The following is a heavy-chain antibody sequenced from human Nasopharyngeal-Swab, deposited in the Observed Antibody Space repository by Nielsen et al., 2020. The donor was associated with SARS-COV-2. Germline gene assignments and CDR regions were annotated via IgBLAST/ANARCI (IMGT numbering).Heavy chain of an antibody. CDR1: GFTFGDYA. V-gene: IGHV3-49*04. J-gene: IGHJ6*02. D-gene: IGHD3-10*01. Sequence: GESLKISCTASGFTFGDYAMSWVRQAPGKGLEWVGFIRSKAYGGTTEYAASVKGRFTISRDDSKSIAYLQMDSLKTEDTAVYYCTRDIGVRGVPSDYYYGMDVWGQGTTVTVSS. CDR3: TRDIGVRGVPSDYYYGMDV. CDR2: IRSKAYGGTT.